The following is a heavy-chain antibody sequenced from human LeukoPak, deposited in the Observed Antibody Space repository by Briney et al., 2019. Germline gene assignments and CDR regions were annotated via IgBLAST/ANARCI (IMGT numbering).Heavy chain of an antibody. D-gene: IGHD6-13*01. J-gene: IGHJ4*02. CDR2: IYTSGST. CDR3: ATNPGYSRSWSFDY. CDR1: GGPISSHY. V-gene: IGHV4-4*07. Sequence: PSETLFLTCTVSGGPISSHYWSWIRQPAGKGLEWIGRIYTSGSTNSKPSLKSRVTMAVVTSKNQCSLKLSAVTGADRAVYYWATNPGYSRSWSFDYWGQGTLVTVSS.